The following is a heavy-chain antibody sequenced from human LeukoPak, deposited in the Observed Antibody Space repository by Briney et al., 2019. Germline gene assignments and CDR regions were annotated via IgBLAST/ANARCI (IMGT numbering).Heavy chain of an antibody. CDR2: INPYSGST. V-gene: IGHV1-8*01. D-gene: IGHD6-13*01. CDR1: GYSFTNYA. Sequence: ASVKVSCKASGYSFTNYAMNWVRQAPGQGLEWMGWINPYSGSTNYAQKFQGRVTMTRDTSTSTVYMELSSLRSEDTAVYYCARDIGSSWSHRVYYFDYWGQGTLVTISS. CDR3: ARDIGSSWSHRVYYFDY. J-gene: IGHJ4*02.